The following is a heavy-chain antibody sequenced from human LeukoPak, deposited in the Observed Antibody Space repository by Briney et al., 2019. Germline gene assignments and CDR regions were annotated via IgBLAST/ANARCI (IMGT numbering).Heavy chain of an antibody. D-gene: IGHD3-3*01. V-gene: IGHV3-9*03. CDR2: ISWNSGSI. Sequence: TGGSLRLSCAASGFTFDDYAMHWVRQAPGKGLEWVSGISWNSGSIGYADSVKGRFTISRDNAKNSLYLQMNSLRAGDMALYYCAKDGRRAGNDFWSGYYADWGQGTLVTVSS. J-gene: IGHJ4*02. CDR3: AKDGRRAGNDFWSGYYAD. CDR1: GFTFDDYA.